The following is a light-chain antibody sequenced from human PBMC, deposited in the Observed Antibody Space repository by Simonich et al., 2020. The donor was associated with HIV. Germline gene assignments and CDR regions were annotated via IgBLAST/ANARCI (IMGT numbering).Light chain of an antibody. CDR2: AAS. CDR3: QQSYSTT. Sequence: DIQMTHSPSSLSASVGDRVTITFRGSQSISSYLICYQQIPGKAPKLLIYAASRLQSGVPSRFSGSGSGTDFTLTISSLQPEDFAPYYCQQSYSTTFGGGTKVEIK. CDR1: QSISSY. V-gene: IGKV1-39*01. J-gene: IGKJ4*01.